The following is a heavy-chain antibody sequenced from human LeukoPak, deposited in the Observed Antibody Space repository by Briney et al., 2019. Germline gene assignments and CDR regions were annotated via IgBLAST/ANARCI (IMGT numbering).Heavy chain of an antibody. CDR3: ARAESVVPAAMDWFDP. V-gene: IGHV1-2*02. CDR1: GYTFTGYY. D-gene: IGHD2-2*01. J-gene: IGHJ5*02. Sequence: ASVKVSCKASGYTFTGYYMHWVRQAPGQGPEWMGWINPNSGGTNYAQKFQGRVTMTRDTSISTAYMELSRLRSDDTAVYYCARAESVVPAAMDWFDPWGQGTLVTVSS. CDR2: INPNSGGT.